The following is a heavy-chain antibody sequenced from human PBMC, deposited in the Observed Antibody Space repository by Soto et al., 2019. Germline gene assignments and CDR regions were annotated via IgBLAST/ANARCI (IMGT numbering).Heavy chain of an antibody. Sequence: QVQLVESGGGVVQPGRSLRLSCAASGFTFSSYGMHWVRQAPGKGLEWVAVISYDGNNRYYADSVKGRFTIPRDNSKNTLYLQMNSLRADDTAVYYCVKSGYSNAPALFLQHWGQGTLVTVSS. V-gene: IGHV3-30*18. CDR2: ISYDGNNR. CDR3: VKSGYSNAPALFLQH. J-gene: IGHJ1*01. CDR1: GFTFSSYG. D-gene: IGHD6-13*01.